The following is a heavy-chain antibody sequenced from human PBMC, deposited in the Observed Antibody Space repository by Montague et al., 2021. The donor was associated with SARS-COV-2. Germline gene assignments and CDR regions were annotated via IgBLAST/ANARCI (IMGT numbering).Heavy chain of an antibody. CDR1: GGSVSSGFYY. D-gene: IGHD2-15*01. Sequence: SETLSLTCTVSGGSVSSGFYYWNWIRQTPGKGLEWIGHIYYTGSTNYHPSLKSRVTISVDASKTQFSLKLTSVTAADTAVYYCARDTVLVPRVPDKWGQGALVTVSS. V-gene: IGHV4-61*01. J-gene: IGHJ4*02. CDR2: IYYTGST. CDR3: ARDTVLVPRVPDK.